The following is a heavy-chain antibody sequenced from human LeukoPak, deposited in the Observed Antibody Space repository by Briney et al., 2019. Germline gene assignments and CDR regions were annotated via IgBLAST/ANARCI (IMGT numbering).Heavy chain of an antibody. CDR1: GGSFSGYY. Sequence: SETLSLTCAVYGGSFSGYYWSWIRQPPGKGLEWIGSIYYSGSTYYNPSLKSRVTISVDTSKNQFSLKLSSVTAADTAVYYCARHLYYYGSGSYRNEYYYYYYMDVWGKGTTVTISS. D-gene: IGHD3-10*01. J-gene: IGHJ6*03. V-gene: IGHV4-34*01. CDR3: ARHLYYYGSGSYRNEYYYYYYMDV. CDR2: IYYSGST.